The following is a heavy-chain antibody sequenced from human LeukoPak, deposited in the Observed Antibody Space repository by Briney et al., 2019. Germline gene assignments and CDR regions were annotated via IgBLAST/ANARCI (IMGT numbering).Heavy chain of an antibody. CDR1: GFTFSSYS. CDR2: ISSSSSYI. Sequence: GGSLRLSCAASGFTFSSYSMNWVRQAPGKGLEWVSSISSSSSYIYYADSVKGRFTISRDNAKISLYLQMTSLRAEDTAVYYCARDGLERVVTATKYYYYYGMDVWGQGTTVTVSS. CDR3: ARDGLERVVTATKYYYYYGMDV. D-gene: IGHD2-21*02. J-gene: IGHJ6*02. V-gene: IGHV3-21*01.